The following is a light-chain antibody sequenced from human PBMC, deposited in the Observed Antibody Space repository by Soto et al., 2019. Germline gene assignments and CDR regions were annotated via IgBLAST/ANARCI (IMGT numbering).Light chain of an antibody. CDR1: QNINSY. V-gene: IGKV1-5*01. CDR2: DAS. J-gene: IGKJ1*01. Sequence: DIQMTQSPSSLSASVGDRVTITCRARQNINSYLNWYQQKPGKAPKPLIYDASTLKTGVPSRFSGSGSGSEFNFTITGLQPDDFATYSCQQYSLVWAFGQGTKVDIK. CDR3: QQYSLVWA.